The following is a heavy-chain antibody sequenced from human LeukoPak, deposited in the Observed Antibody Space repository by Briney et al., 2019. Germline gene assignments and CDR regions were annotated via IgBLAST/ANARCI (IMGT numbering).Heavy chain of an antibody. CDR1: GYTFTGYY. J-gene: IGHJ4*02. V-gene: IGHV1-2*02. CDR3: ARGDDYGDY. CDR2: INPNSCGT. D-gene: IGHD3-16*01. Sequence: SVKVSCKASGYTFTGYYMHWVGQAPGQGREGMGWINPNSCGTNYAQKFQGRVTMTRDTSISTAYMELTRLRSADTAVYYCARGDDYGDYWGQGTLVTVSS.